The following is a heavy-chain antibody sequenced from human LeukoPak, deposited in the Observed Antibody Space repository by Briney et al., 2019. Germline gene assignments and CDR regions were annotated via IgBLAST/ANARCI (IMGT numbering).Heavy chain of an antibody. CDR2: ISSSSSYI. Sequence: PGGSLRLSCAASGFTFSSYSMNWVRQAPGKGLEWVSSISSSSSYIYYADSVKGRFTISRDNAKNSLYLQMNSLRAEDTAVYYCATLGEVVAAAAVDYWGQGILVTVSS. CDR1: GFTFSSYS. D-gene: IGHD6-13*01. J-gene: IGHJ4*02. CDR3: ATLGEVVAAAAVDY. V-gene: IGHV3-21*01.